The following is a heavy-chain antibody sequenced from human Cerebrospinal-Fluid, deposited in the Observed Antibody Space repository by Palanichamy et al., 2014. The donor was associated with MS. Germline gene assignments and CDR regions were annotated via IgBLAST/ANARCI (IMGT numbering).Heavy chain of an antibody. CDR3: ARDRTDIVVVVPAIGYGMDV. J-gene: IGHJ6*02. CDR1: GGSVSNNNW. CDR2: IFHSRVGEIFHNGVT. D-gene: IGHD2-2*01. V-gene: IGHV4-4*02. Sequence: QVQLQESGPGLVKPSGTLSLTCAVSGGSVSNNNWWSWVRQSPGKGLEWIGEIFHSRVGEIFHNGVTNYNPSLKSRVTISVDESKNQFSLELRSVTAADTAVYYCARDRTDIVVVVPAIGYGMDVWGQGTTVTVSS.